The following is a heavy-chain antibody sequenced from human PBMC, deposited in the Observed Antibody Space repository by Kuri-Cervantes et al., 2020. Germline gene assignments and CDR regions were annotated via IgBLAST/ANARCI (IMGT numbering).Heavy chain of an antibody. V-gene: IGHV3-38-3*01. J-gene: IGHJ6*02. CDR2: ISGGST. CDR1: GFTVSSNE. D-gene: IGHD1-26*01. CDR3: AKGFGGSRYAMDV. Sequence: GESLKISCAASGFTVSSNEMSWVRQAPGKGLEWVSSISGGSTYYADSRKGRFTISRDNSQNTLSLQMNSLTAEDSAVYYCAKGFGGSRYAMDVWGQGTTVTVSS.